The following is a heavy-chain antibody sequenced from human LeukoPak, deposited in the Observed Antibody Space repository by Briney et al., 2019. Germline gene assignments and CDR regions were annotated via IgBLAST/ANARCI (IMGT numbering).Heavy chain of an antibody. CDR3: VKSRIAAAGLGAFDC. V-gene: IGHV3-23*01. J-gene: IGHJ4*02. D-gene: IGHD6-13*01. CDR1: GFTFSSYA. CDR2: ISGRGRSS. Sequence: PGGSLRLSCAASGFTFSSYAMSWVRQAPGKGLEWVSTISGRGRSSYYVDSVKGRLTISRDNSKNTLYLQVNSLRAEDTALYYCVKSRIAAAGLGAFDCWGQGTLVTVSS.